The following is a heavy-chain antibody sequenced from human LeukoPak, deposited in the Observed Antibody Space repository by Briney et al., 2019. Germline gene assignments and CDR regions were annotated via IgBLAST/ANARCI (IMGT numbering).Heavy chain of an antibody. CDR2: ITGSGGRT. CDR3: GKDLCGGDCYPYYYAMDV. V-gene: IGHV3-23*01. D-gene: IGHD2-21*02. Sequence: PGGSLRLSCAASGFTFSTYAMSWVRQAPGKGLEWVSGITGSGGRTYYADSLKGRFTISRDNSQNTLYLQMNSLRAEDTAVYYCGKDLCGGDCYPYYYAMDVWGQGTTVTVSS. J-gene: IGHJ6*02. CDR1: GFTFSTYA.